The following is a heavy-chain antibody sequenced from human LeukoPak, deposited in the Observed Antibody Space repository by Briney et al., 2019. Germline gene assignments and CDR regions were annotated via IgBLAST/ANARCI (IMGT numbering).Heavy chain of an antibody. CDR3: ARDLMFDY. V-gene: IGHV1-3*01. CDR1: GYTFTSYA. J-gene: IGHJ4*02. Sequence: GASVKVSCKASGYTFTSYAMHWVRQAPGQRLEWMGWINAGNGNTKHSQKFQGRVTITRDTSASTAYMELSSLRSEDTAVYYCARDLMFDYWGQGTLVTVSS. CDR2: INAGNGNT.